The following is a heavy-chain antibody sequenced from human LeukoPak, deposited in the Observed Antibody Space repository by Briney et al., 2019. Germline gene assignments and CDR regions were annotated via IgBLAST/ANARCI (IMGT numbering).Heavy chain of an antibody. CDR2: ISPSSSYI. J-gene: IGHJ4*02. V-gene: IGHV3-21*01. CDR1: GFTFSSYT. D-gene: IGHD2-15*01. Sequence: PGGSLRLSCAASGFTFSSYTMHWVRQAPGKGLEWVSSISPSSSYIKYADSLKGRFTISRDNARDSLYLQMNSLRAEETAVYYCAKDLVGVGAPLYYFDYWGQGTLVTVSS. CDR3: AKDLVGVGAPLYYFDY.